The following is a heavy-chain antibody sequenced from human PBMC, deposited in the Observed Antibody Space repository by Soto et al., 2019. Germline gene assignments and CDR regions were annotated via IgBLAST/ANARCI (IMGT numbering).Heavy chain of an antibody. CDR3: ARVRYYDFWSGYIDY. CDR2: INHSGST. CDR1: GGSFSGYY. Sequence: SETLSLTCAVYGGSFSGYYWSWIRQPPGKGLEWIGEINHSGSTNYNPSLKSRVTISVDTSKNQFSLKLSSVTAADTAVYYCARVRYYDFWSGYIDYWGQGTLVTVSS. J-gene: IGHJ4*02. D-gene: IGHD3-3*01. V-gene: IGHV4-34*01.